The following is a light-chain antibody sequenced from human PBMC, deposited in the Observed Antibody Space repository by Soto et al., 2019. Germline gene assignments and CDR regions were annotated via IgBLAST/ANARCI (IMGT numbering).Light chain of an antibody. CDR3: QQLNTLPFT. CDR2: GAS. Sequence: EIVMTQSPASLSLSPWERATLSCRASQSVDSYLVWYQQKPGQAPRLLIFGASNRATGIPARFSGSGSGTEFTLTISGLLPEDFATYHCQQLNTLPFTFGQGTRLEIK. J-gene: IGKJ5*01. V-gene: IGKV3-11*01. CDR1: QSVDSY.